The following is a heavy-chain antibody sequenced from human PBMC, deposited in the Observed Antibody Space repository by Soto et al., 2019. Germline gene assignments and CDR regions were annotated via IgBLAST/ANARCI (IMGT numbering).Heavy chain of an antibody. CDR3: AKFVGPPSDCSSTSCYQIGVDY. Sequence: GGSLRLSCAASGFTFSSYGMHWVRQAPGKGLEWVAVISYDGSNKYYADSVKGRFTISRDNSKNTLYLQMNSLRAEDTAVYYCAKFVGPPSDCSSTSCYQIGVDYWGQGTLVTVSS. J-gene: IGHJ4*02. D-gene: IGHD2-2*01. V-gene: IGHV3-30*18. CDR2: ISYDGSNK. CDR1: GFTFSSYG.